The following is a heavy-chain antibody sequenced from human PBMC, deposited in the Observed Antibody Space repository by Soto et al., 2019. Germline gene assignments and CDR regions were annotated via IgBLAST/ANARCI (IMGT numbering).Heavy chain of an antibody. CDR3: ATSSPLRDGRLEDYYGMDV. CDR2: FDPEDGET. J-gene: IGHJ6*02. CDR1: GYTLTELS. Sequence: GASVKVSCKVSGYTLTELSMHWVRQAPGKGLEWMGGFDPEDGETIYAQKFQGRVTMTEDTSTDTAYMELSSLRSEDTAVYYCATSSPLRDGRLEDYYGMDVWGQGTTVTVSS. D-gene: IGHD3-3*01. V-gene: IGHV1-24*01.